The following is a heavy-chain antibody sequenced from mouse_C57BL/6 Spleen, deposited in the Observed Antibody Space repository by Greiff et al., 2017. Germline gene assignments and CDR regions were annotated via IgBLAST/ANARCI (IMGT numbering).Heavy chain of an antibody. V-gene: IGHV1-4*01. Sequence: VQLQQSGAELARPGASVKMSCKASGYTFTSYTMHWVKQRPGQGLEWIGYINPSSGYTKYNQKFKDKATLTADKSSSTAYMQLSSLTSEDSAVYYCARWGALDYDYDGAWFAYWGQGTLVTVSA. CDR2: INPSSGYT. CDR1: GYTFTSYT. J-gene: IGHJ3*01. D-gene: IGHD2-4*01. CDR3: ARWGALDYDYDGAWFAY.